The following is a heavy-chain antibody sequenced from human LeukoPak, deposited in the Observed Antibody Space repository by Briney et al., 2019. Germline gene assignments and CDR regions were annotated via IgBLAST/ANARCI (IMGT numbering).Heavy chain of an antibody. CDR1: GYTFTSYA. D-gene: IGHD6-13*01. Sequence: ASVKVSCKASGYTFTSYAMNWVRQAPGQGLEWMGWITSYNGNTKYAQQLQGRVTMTTDTSTGTAYMELRSLRSDDTAVYYCARAGAAAGTPFDYWGQGTLVTVSS. J-gene: IGHJ4*02. V-gene: IGHV1-18*01. CDR2: ITSYNGNT. CDR3: ARAGAAAGTPFDY.